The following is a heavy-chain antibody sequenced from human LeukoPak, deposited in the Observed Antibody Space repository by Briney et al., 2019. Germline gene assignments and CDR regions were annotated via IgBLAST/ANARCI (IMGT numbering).Heavy chain of an antibody. CDR3: ARVGEQAAVDPWGTNDAFDI. J-gene: IGHJ3*02. Sequence: PSETLSLTCAVYGGSFSGYYWSWIRQPPGKGLEWIGEINHSGSTNYNPSLKSRVTISVDTSKNQFSLKLSSVTAADTAVYYCARVGEQAAVDPWGTNDAFDIWGQGTMVTVSS. CDR2: INHSGST. D-gene: IGHD3-16*01. V-gene: IGHV4-34*01. CDR1: GGSFSGYY.